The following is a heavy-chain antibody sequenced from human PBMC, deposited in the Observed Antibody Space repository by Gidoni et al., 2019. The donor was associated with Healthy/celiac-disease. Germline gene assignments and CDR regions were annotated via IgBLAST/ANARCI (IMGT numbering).Heavy chain of an antibody. J-gene: IGHJ6*02. CDR3: ARDRPSFYGSGSYYSAGYYYGMDV. CDR1: GGSISSYY. D-gene: IGHD3-10*01. CDR2: IYYSGST. V-gene: IGHV4-59*01. Sequence: QVQLQESGPGLVKPSETLSLTCTVSGGSISSYYWSWIRQPPGKGLEWIGYIYYSGSTNYNPSLKSRVTISVDTSKNQFSLKLSSVTAADTAVYYCARDRPSFYGSGSYYSAGYYYGMDVWGQGTTVTVSS.